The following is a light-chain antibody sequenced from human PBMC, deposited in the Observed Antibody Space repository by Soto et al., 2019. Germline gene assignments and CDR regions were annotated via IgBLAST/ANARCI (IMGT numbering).Light chain of an antibody. V-gene: IGKV1-39*01. CDR1: QSISGY. CDR3: QQSYSIPT. CDR2: GAS. J-gene: IGKJ1*01. Sequence: DIHITHSPSSLSSSVVYIFTITCRASQSISGYLNWYQHKPGKAPRLLIFGASILQSGVPLRFSGSGSGTDFTLTISSLQPEDLATYYCQQSYSIPTFGQGTKVDIK.